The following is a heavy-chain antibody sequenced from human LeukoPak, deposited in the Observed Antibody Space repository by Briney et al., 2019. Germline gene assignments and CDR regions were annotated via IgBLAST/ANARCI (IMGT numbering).Heavy chain of an antibody. J-gene: IGHJ5*02. CDR2: INPSGGST. V-gene: IGHV1-46*01. Sequence: GASVKVSCKASGYTFTGYYMHWVRQAPGQGLEWMGIINPSGGSTSYAQKFQGRVTMTRDTSTSTVYMELSSLRSEDTAVYYCATHYYGSGSYVWFDPWGQGTLVTVSS. CDR1: GYTFTGYY. D-gene: IGHD3-10*01. CDR3: ATHYYGSGSYVWFDP.